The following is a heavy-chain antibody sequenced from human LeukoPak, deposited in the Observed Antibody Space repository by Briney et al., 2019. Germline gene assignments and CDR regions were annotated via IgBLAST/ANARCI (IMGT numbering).Heavy chain of an antibody. D-gene: IGHD6-6*01. CDR1: GYSFTSYW. CDR3: ARQGAWSIARDIDWFDP. Sequence: GESLKISCKGSGYSFTSYWIGWVRQMPGKGLEWMGIIYPGDSDTRYSPSFQGRVTISADKSISTAYLQWSSLKASDTAMYYCARQGAWSIARDIDWFDPWGQGTLVTVSS. J-gene: IGHJ5*02. CDR2: IYPGDSDT. V-gene: IGHV5-51*01.